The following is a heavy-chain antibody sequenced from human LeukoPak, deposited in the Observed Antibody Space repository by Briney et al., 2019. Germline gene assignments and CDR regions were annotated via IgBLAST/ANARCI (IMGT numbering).Heavy chain of an antibody. D-gene: IGHD7-27*01. CDR2: IYTSGST. CDR3: ARERELTGEDLYFDY. Sequence: SETLSLTCTVSGGSISSYYWSWIRQPAGKGLEWIGRIYTSGSTNYNPSLKSRVTMSVDTSKNQFSLKLSSVTAADTAVYYCARERELTGEDLYFDYWGQGTLVTVSS. J-gene: IGHJ4*02. CDR1: GGSISSYY. V-gene: IGHV4-4*07.